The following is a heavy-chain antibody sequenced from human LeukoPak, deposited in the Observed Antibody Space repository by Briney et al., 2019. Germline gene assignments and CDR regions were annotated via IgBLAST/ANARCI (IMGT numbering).Heavy chain of an antibody. CDR2: IYHNGNT. Sequence: PSETLSLTCAVSGGSISSSNWCSWVRQPPGKGLEWIGEIYHNGNTNYNPSLKSRVTISVDKSKNQFSLKLSSVTAADTAVYYCAKPHYDIWTGNLYFDLWGRGTLVTVSS. V-gene: IGHV4-4*02. CDR1: GGSISSSNW. CDR3: AKPHYDIWTGNLYFDL. J-gene: IGHJ2*01. D-gene: IGHD3-9*01.